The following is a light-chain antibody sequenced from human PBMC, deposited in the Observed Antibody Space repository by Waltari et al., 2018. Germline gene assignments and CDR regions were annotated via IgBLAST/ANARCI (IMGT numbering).Light chain of an antibody. J-gene: IGKJ1*01. CDR1: ESINSW. V-gene: IGKV1-5*03. CDR3: QQYRISPWT. CDR2: EAS. Sequence: DIHMTHSPSTLSAFVVDTVTIPFRASESINSWLAWYQEKPGKAPKLLIQEASNLESGVPSRFSGSGSGTEFTLTISSLQADDFATYYCQQYRISPWTFGQGTKVEI.